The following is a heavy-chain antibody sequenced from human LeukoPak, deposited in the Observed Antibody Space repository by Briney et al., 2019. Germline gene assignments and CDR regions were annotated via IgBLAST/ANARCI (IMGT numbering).Heavy chain of an antibody. Sequence: SLTPACAASGFTVDDYATRWVRPEPGRCREWVSCIRWNSGSIGYADSVKGRFTISRDNAKNSLYLQMNSLRAEDTALYYCAESSSSLEGGAFDIWGQGTMVTVSS. CDR2: IRWNSGSI. CDR3: AESSSSLEGGAFDI. D-gene: IGHD6-13*01. CDR1: GFTVDDYA. V-gene: IGHV3-9*01. J-gene: IGHJ3*02.